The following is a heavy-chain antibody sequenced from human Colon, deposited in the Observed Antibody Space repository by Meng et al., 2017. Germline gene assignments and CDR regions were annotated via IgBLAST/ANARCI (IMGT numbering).Heavy chain of an antibody. CDR3: ARFYGSGTFEVHDY. D-gene: IGHD3-10*01. CDR2: IHYSGSR. Sequence: VRLRASGPGLVRPSRPLSLPCNVSGGSVSSASYYWSWIRQPPGKGLEWIGLIHYSGSRNYNPSLKSRVTMSVDTSKNQVSLRLTSVTAADTAVYYCARFYGSGTFEVHDYWGQGTLVTVSS. V-gene: IGHV4-61*01. J-gene: IGHJ4*02. CDR1: GGSVSSASYY.